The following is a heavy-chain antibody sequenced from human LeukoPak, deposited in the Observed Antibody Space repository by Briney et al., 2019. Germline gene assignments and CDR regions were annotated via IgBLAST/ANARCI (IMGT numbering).Heavy chain of an antibody. J-gene: IGHJ5*02. CDR1: GYTFTSYY. CDR2: INPSGGST. CDR3: ATEMSDYGDFYNWFDP. V-gene: IGHV1-46*01. Sequence: ASVKVSCKASGYTFTSYYIHWVRQAPGQGLEWMGLINPSGGSTNYAQKFQGRVTMTRDTSTSTVYMELSSLRSEDTAVYYCATEMSDYGDFYNWFDPWGQGTLVTVSS. D-gene: IGHD4-17*01.